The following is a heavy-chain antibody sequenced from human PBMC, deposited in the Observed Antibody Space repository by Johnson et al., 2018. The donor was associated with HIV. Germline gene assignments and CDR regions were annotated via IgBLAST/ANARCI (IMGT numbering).Heavy chain of an antibody. V-gene: IGHV3-7*05. Sequence: VQLVESGGGLVQPGGSLRLSCAASGFTFSSYWMSWVRQAPGKGLEWVANIKQDGSEKYYVDSVKGRFTISRDNAKNSLYLQMNSLRAEDTAVYYCARALLIAARLGAFDSWGQGTMVTVSS. CDR3: ARALLIAARLGAFDS. CDR2: IKQDGSEK. D-gene: IGHD6-6*01. CDR1: GFTFSSYW. J-gene: IGHJ3*02.